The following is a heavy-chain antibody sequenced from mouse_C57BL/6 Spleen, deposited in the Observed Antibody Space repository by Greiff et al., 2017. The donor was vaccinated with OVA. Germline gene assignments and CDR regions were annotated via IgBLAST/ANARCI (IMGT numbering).Heavy chain of an antibody. CDR1: GYTFTSYC. J-gene: IGHJ2*01. CDR3: AREDGYYGY. Sequence: QVQLKQPGAELVKPGASVKMSCKASGYTFTSYCITWVKPRPGQGLEWIGDIYPGSGSTNYNEKFKSKATLTVDTTTSTAYMQLSSLTSEDSAVYYCAREDGYYGYWGQGTTLTVSS. D-gene: IGHD2-3*01. V-gene: IGHV1-55*01. CDR2: IYPGSGST.